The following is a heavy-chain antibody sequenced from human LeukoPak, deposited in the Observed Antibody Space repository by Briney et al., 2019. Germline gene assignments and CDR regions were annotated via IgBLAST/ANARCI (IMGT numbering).Heavy chain of an antibody. CDR2: ISGSGGST. J-gene: IGHJ4*02. D-gene: IGHD3-10*01. Sequence: GGSLRLSCADSGFTLSSYAMSWVRQAPGKGLEWVSAISGSGGSTYYADSVKGRLTISRDNSKNTLYLQMNSLRAEDTAVYYCAKFGTRGKRYFDYWGQGTLVTVSS. V-gene: IGHV3-23*01. CDR3: AKFGTRGKRYFDY. CDR1: GFTLSSYA.